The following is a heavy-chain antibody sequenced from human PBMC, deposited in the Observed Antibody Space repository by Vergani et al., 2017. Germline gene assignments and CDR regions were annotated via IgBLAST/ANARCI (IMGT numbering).Heavy chain of an antibody. CDR2: ISSSSSYI. Sequence: EVQLVESGGGLVKPGGSLRLSCAASGFTFSSYSMNWVRQAPGKGLEWVSSISSSSSYIYYADSVKGRFTISRDNAKNSLYLQMNSLRAEDTAVYYCSRVRTDGDNHVYIDYWGQGTRVTVAS. D-gene: IGHD5-24*01. CDR3: SRVRTDGDNHVYIDY. CDR1: GFTFSSYS. V-gene: IGHV3-21*01. J-gene: IGHJ4*02.